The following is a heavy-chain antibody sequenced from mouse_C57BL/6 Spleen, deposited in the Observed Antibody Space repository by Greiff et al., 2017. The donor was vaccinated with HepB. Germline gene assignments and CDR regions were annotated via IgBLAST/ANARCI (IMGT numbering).Heavy chain of an antibody. Sequence: VQLQQSGAELVMPGASVKLSCKASGYTFTSYWMHWVKQRPGQGLEWIGEIDPSDSYTNYNQKFKGKSTLPVDNASSTAYMQLSSLTSEDSAVYDCVFTTRGAWCAYWGQGTLVTVSA. CDR2: IDPSDSYT. J-gene: IGHJ3*01. V-gene: IGHV1-69*01. CDR1: GYTFTSYW. CDR3: VFTTRGAWCAY. D-gene: IGHD2-12*01.